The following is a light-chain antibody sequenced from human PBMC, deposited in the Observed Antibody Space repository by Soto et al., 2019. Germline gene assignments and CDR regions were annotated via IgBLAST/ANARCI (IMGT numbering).Light chain of an antibody. CDR3: QQRANWSPYT. V-gene: IGKV3-11*01. Sequence: ETVLTQSPATLSLSPGERATLCCRASVTVSSYLAWFQHKPGQAPRLLIYDASNRATGIPARFSGSGSGTDFTLTISSLEPEDFAVYYCQQRANWSPYTFGQGTKVEIK. CDR1: VTVSSY. J-gene: IGKJ2*01. CDR2: DAS.